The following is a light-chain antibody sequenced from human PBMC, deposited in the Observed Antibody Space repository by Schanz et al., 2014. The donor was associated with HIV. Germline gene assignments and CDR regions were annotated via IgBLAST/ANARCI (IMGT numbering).Light chain of an antibody. V-gene: IGLV1-40*01. J-gene: IGLJ3*02. CDR2: DNT. CDR1: SSNIGADYD. Sequence: QSVLTQPPSVSGAPGQRVTISCTGSSSNIGADYDVHWYQLLPGTAPKLLIFDNTHRPSGVPARFSGSKSGSSASLAISGLQADDEADYFCQSFESSLTGAVFGGGTKLTVL. CDR3: QSFESSLTGAV.